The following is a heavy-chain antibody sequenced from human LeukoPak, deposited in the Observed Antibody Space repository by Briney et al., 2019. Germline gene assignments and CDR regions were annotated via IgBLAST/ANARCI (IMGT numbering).Heavy chain of an antibody. CDR1: GWSFNDYY. J-gene: IGHJ5*02. D-gene: IGHD2-2*01. Sequence: SETLSLTCAVYGWSFNDYYWNWIRQPPGKGLEWIGEINARGDTNYNPSLKSRVTISVDTSKKQFSLRLTSMIAADTSLYYCARGQVPAARGYNWFDPWGQGTLVTVSS. CDR3: ARGQVPAARGYNWFDP. CDR2: INARGDT. V-gene: IGHV4-34*01.